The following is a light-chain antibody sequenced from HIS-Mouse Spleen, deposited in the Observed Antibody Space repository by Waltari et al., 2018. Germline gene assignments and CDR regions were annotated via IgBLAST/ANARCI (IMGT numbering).Light chain of an antibody. J-gene: IGLJ3*02. Sequence: QSVLTQPPSASGTPGQRVTISCSGSSSNIGSNYVYWYHQLPGTAPKLLIYRNNQRPSGVPDRFSGSKSGTSASLAISGVRSEDEADYYCAAWDDSLSGPVFGGGTKLTVL. V-gene: IGLV1-47*01. CDR2: RNN. CDR1: SSNIGSNY. CDR3: AAWDDSLSGPV.